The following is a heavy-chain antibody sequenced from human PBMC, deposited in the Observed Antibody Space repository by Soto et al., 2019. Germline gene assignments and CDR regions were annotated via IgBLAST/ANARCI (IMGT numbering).Heavy chain of an antibody. D-gene: IGHD2-21*02. J-gene: IGHJ6*02. CDR3: TRDGDGRMTTNPYYYYGMDV. CDR2: VYYSGGA. Sequence: PSETLSLTCTVSGGSISGYYWSWIRPPPGKGLEWIGNVYYSGGANYNPSVKRRVSISVDTSKNQFSLNLSSVTAADTAVYDCTRDGDGRMTTNPYYYYGMDVWGPGITVTVSS. CDR1: GGSISGYY. V-gene: IGHV4-59*01.